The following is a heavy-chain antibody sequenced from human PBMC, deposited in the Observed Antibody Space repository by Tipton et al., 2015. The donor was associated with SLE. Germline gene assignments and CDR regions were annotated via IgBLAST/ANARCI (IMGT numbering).Heavy chain of an antibody. CDR1: NGSITSLYDY. CDR3: ARLISAYDCNFDY. V-gene: IGHV4-39*07. CDR2: FYYGKST. D-gene: IGHD5-12*01. J-gene: IGHJ4*02. Sequence: TLSLTCTVSNGSITSLYDYWGWVRQPPGKGLEWIGSFYYGKSTFYNPSLKSRVTISVDTSTNRLSLQLSSVTAADTALYYCARLISAYDCNFDYWGQGTLVTVSS.